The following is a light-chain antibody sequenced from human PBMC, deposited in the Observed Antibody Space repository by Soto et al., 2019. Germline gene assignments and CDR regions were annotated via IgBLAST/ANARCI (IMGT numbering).Light chain of an antibody. Sequence: EIVMTQSPATLSVSPGESATLSCRASQNINSNLAWYQQKPGQAPRLLIYRASTMATGIPARFSGSGSGTEFTLTISSLQSEDFAVYYCQQYHDWPPYTFGKGTKVEI. CDR2: RAS. CDR1: QNINSN. J-gene: IGKJ2*01. V-gene: IGKV3-15*01. CDR3: QQYHDWPPYT.